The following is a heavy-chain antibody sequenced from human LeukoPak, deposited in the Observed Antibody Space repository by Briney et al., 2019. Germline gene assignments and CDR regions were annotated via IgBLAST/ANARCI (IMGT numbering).Heavy chain of an antibody. CDR1: GGSISSYY. V-gene: IGHV4-34*01. Sequence: SETLSLTCTVSGGSISSYYWSWIRQPPGKGLEWIGEINHSGSTNYNPSLKSRVTISVDTSKNQFSLKLSSVTAADTAVYYCARLRFLERLGNQQPAFDIWGQGTMVTVSS. CDR2: INHSGST. CDR3: ARLRFLERLGNQQPAFDI. D-gene: IGHD3-3*01. J-gene: IGHJ3*02.